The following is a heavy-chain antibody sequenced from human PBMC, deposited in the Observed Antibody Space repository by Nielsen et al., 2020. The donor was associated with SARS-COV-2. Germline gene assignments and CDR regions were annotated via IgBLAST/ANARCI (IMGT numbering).Heavy chain of an antibody. D-gene: IGHD3-22*01. V-gene: IGHV1-2*06. Sequence: ASVKVSCKSSGYTFSDFGIHWVRQAPGQGLEWMGRINPNSGGTNYAQKFQGRVTVTRDTSSSTVYMDLSRLGFDDTAAYYCAREGDSNSWSAWFDTWGQGMLVTVSS. CDR1: GYTFSDFG. CDR3: AREGDSNSWSAWFDT. J-gene: IGHJ5*02. CDR2: INPNSGGT.